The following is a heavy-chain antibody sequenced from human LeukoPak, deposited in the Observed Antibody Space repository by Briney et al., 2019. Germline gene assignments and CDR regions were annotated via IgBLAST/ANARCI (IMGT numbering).Heavy chain of an antibody. Sequence: ASVKVSCKASGYTFTGYHMHWVRQAPGQGLEWMGRINPNSGSTNYAQKFQGRVTMTRDTSISTAYMELSRLRSDDTAVYYCAREVGGTTLYFQHWGQGTLVTVSS. CDR1: GYTFTGYH. J-gene: IGHJ1*01. CDR3: AREVGGTTLYFQH. V-gene: IGHV1-2*02. D-gene: IGHD1-26*01. CDR2: INPNSGST.